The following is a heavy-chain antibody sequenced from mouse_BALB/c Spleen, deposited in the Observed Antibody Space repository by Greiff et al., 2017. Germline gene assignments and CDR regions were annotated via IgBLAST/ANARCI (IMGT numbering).Heavy chain of an antibody. Sequence: QVQLQQSGPELVKPGASVKISCKASGYAFSSSWMNWVKQRPGQGLEWIGRIYPGDGDTNYNGKFKGKATLTADKSTSTAYMQLSSLTSVDSAVYFCAITPATYYYAMDYWGQGTSVTVSS. D-gene: IGHD1-2*01. CDR1: GYAFSSSW. CDR3: AITPATYYYAMDY. V-gene: IGHV1-82*01. J-gene: IGHJ4*01. CDR2: IYPGDGDT.